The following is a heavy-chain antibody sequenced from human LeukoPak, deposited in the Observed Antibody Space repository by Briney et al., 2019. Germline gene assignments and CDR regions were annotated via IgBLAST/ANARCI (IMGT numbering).Heavy chain of an antibody. CDR2: ISSSSTI. V-gene: IGHV3-48*01. Sequence: PGGSLRLSCAASGFTFSSYSMNWVRQAPGKGLEWVSYISSSSTIYYADSVKGRFTISRDNAKNSLYLQMNSLRAEDTAVYYCASADDFWSGYDYWGQGTLVTVSS. J-gene: IGHJ4*02. CDR3: ASADDFWSGYDY. CDR1: GFTFSSYS. D-gene: IGHD3-3*01.